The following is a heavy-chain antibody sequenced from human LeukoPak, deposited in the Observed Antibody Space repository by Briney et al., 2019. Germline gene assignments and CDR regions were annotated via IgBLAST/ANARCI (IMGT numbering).Heavy chain of an antibody. CDR3: ARGLADYCSGGSCQGRLFDY. Sequence: KSSETPSLTCTISGGSISSSSYYWGWIRQPPGKGLEWIGSIYYSGSTYYNPSLKSRVTISVDTSKNQFSLKLSSVTAADTAVYYCARGLADYCSGGSCQGRLFDYWGQGTLVTVSS. J-gene: IGHJ4*02. CDR2: IYYSGST. V-gene: IGHV4-39*07. D-gene: IGHD2-15*01. CDR1: GGSISSSSYY.